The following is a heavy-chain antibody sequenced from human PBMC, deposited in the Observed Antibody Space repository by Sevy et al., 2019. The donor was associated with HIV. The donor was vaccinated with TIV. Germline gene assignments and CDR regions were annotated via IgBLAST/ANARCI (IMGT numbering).Heavy chain of an antibody. D-gene: IGHD3-10*01. CDR2: IHNDGTT. Sequence: GGSQRLSCVVSGFRVSNNYLSWVRHAPGKGLEWVSVIHNDGTTIYADSAKGRFTVSRDNSQNKVFLQMSGLRVDDTAVYYCARGDAAYYGRSDIFDFWGRGTMVTVSS. V-gene: IGHV3-53*01. J-gene: IGHJ3*01. CDR1: GFRVSNNY. CDR3: ARGDAAYYGRSDIFDF.